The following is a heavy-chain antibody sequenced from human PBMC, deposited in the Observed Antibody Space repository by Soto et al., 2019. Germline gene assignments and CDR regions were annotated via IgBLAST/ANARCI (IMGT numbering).Heavy chain of an antibody. V-gene: IGHV3-15*07. Sequence: GGSLRLSCAASGFTFSKAWMTWVRQAPGKGLEWVGRIKSKTDGGATDYAASVKGRFTISRDDSQDTLYLQMSSLRAEDTAVYYCAKSPGRYYVDLWGTGTTVTVPS. J-gene: IGHJ6*03. CDR1: GFTFSKAW. CDR3: AKSPGRYYVDL. CDR2: IKSKTDGGAT. D-gene: IGHD7-27*01.